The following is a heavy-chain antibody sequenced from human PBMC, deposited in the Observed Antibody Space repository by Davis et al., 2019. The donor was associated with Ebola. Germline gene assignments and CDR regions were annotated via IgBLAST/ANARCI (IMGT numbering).Heavy chain of an antibody. J-gene: IGHJ4*02. CDR3: ARGAAVAA. D-gene: IGHD6-19*01. V-gene: IGHV7-4-1*02. CDR2: INTNTGNP. CDR1: GGTFSSYT. Sequence: ASVKVSCKTSGGTFSSYTINWVRQAPGQGLEWMGWINTNTGNPTYAQGFKGRFGFSLDTSVSTAYLQISSLKAEDTAVYYCARGAAVAAWGQGTLVTVSS.